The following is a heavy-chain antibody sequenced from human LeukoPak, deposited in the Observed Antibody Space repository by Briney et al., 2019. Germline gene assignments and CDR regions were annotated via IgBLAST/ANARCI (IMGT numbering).Heavy chain of an antibody. D-gene: IGHD4-17*01. J-gene: IGHJ4*02. Sequence: SGGSLKLSCAASGFTFSGSAMHWVRQASGKGLEWVGRIRSKANSYAIAYAASVKGRFTISRDDSKNTAYLQMNSLKTEDTAVYYCYVTTFDYWGQGTLVTVSS. CDR3: YVTTFDY. CDR1: GFTFSGSA. CDR2: IRSKANSYAI. V-gene: IGHV3-73*01.